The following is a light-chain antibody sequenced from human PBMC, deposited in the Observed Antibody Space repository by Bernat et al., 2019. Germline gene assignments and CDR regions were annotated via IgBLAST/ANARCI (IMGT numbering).Light chain of an antibody. CDR2: GAP. J-gene: IGKJ1*01. CDR3: QQHDNVWT. CDR1: QDISNF. Sequence: DIQMTQSPSSLSASVGDRVTITCQASQDISNFLNWYQQKPGKAPKLLIYGAPNLQIGVPSRFSGSGFGTDFSFTISSLQPEDIATYYCQQHDNVWTFGQGTKVEIK. V-gene: IGKV1-33*01.